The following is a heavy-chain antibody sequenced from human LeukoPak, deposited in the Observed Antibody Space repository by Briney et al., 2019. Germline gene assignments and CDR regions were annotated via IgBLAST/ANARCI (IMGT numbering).Heavy chain of an antibody. CDR1: GYSFTSQD. V-gene: IGHV1-3*03. CDR2: INPGNGDT. J-gene: IGHJ4*02. CDR3: TLSNS. Sequence: GASVKVSCKTSGYSFTSQDMHWVRQAPGQRLEWMGCINPGNGDTKYSQEFQGRVTITRDTSATTAYMELSRLRADDMAVYYCTLSNSWGPGTLVTVSS.